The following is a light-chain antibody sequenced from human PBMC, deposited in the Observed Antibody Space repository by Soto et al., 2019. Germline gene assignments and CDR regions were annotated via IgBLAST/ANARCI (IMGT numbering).Light chain of an antibody. V-gene: IGKV1-39*01. CDR3: QQSYSTTWT. J-gene: IGKJ1*01. CDR2: AAS. Sequence: DIPMTQSPSSLSASVGDRVTITCRASQGISTYLNWYQQKPGKAPKLLIYAASSLQSAVPSRFSGSGSETDFTLTVSSLQPEDFASYSCQQSYSTTWTFGQGTKVEIK. CDR1: QGISTY.